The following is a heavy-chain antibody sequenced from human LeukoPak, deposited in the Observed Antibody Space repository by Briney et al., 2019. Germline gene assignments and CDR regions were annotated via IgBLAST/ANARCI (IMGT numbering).Heavy chain of an antibody. CDR3: TRDSHGGVDY. Sequence: GVSRRLSCAASGFSFTPSWMHWVRQAPGLGLESVSRTNGDGTDTIYADSVKGRFTISRDNAKNTLYLQMNSLRAEDKAVYYCTRDSHGGVDYWGQGTLVTVSS. D-gene: IGHD3-10*01. V-gene: IGHV3-74*01. CDR1: GFSFTPSW. CDR2: TNGDGTDT. J-gene: IGHJ4*02.